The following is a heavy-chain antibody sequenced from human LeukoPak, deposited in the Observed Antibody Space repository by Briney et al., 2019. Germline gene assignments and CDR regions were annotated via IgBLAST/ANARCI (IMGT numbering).Heavy chain of an antibody. J-gene: IGHJ4*02. CDR2: ISSSSSTI. CDR3: ARDDFSGSYSPYWDY. CDR1: GFTFSSYS. Sequence: PGGSLRLSCAASGFTFSSYSMNWVRQAPGKGLEWVSYISSSSSTIYYADSVKGRFTISRDNAKNSLYLQMNSLRAEDTAVYYCARDDFSGSYSPYWDYWGQGTLVTVSS. V-gene: IGHV3-48*01. D-gene: IGHD1-26*01.